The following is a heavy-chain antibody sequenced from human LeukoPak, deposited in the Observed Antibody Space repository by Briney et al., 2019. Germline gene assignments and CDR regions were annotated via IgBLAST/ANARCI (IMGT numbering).Heavy chain of an antibody. CDR3: ARSHYYGSGSYKTLGYFDL. CDR1: GGSISSGGYY. V-gene: IGHV4-31*03. J-gene: IGHJ2*01. Sequence: SQTLSLTCTVSGGSISSGGYYWSWIRQHPGKGLEWIGYIYYSGSTYYNPSLKSRVTISVDTSKNQFSLKLSSVTAADTAVYYCARSHYYGSGSYKTLGYFDLWGRGTLVTVSS. CDR2: IYYSGST. D-gene: IGHD3-10*01.